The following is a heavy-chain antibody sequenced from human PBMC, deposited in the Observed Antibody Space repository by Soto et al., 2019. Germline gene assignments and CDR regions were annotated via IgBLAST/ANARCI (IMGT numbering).Heavy chain of an antibody. D-gene: IGHD3-3*01. J-gene: IGHJ4*02. Sequence: PSETLSLTCAVSAGSISSGTYSWSWIRQPPGRGLEWIGYIYHSGSTYYNPSLKSRVTISVDTSKRQFSLNLSSVTAADTAMYYCAMTSSSIFGYYFDHWGQGALVTVSS. CDR2: IYHSGST. V-gene: IGHV4-30-2*01. CDR1: AGSISSGTYS. CDR3: AMTSSSIFGYYFDH.